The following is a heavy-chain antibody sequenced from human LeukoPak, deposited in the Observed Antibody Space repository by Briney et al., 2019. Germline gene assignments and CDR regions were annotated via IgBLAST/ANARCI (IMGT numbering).Heavy chain of an antibody. D-gene: IGHD1-26*01. CDR3: VTDRYSDSAFGD. CDR2: MNSDGSSR. V-gene: IGHV3-74*01. J-gene: IGHJ4*02. Sequence: GGSLRLSCAASGFTFSNYWMHWVRQAPGKGLVWVSRMNSDGSSRNYADSVEGRFTISRDNAKNMLYLQMNDLRAEDTAVYYCVTDRYSDSAFGDWGQGTLVTVSS. CDR1: GFTFSNYW.